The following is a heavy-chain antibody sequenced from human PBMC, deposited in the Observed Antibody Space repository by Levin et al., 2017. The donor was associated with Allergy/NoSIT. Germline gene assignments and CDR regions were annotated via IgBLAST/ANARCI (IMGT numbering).Heavy chain of an antibody. CDR3: ARRGYYDSSGYYPYYYYYYGMDV. J-gene: IGHJ6*02. Sequence: ASVKVSCKASGYTFTSYGISWVRQAPGQGLEWMGWISAYNGNTNYAQKLQGRVTMTTDTSTSTAYMELRSLRSDDTAVYYCARRGYYDSSGYYPYYYYYYGMDVWGQGTTVTVSS. D-gene: IGHD3-22*01. CDR1: GYTFTSYG. V-gene: IGHV1-18*01. CDR2: ISAYNGNT.